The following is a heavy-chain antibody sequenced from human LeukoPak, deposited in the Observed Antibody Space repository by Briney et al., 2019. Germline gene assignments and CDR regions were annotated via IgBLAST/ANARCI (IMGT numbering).Heavy chain of an antibody. CDR2: INQDGSQN. CDR3: ARDLGYSYGNKNEFDY. J-gene: IGHJ4*02. V-gene: IGHV3-7*01. Sequence: AGGPLRLSCAASGFSFSDYWMSWVRQAPGRGLEWVGNINQDGSQNSSVDSVKGRFTISRDNSKNTLYLQMNSLRAEDTAVYYCARDLGYSYGNKNEFDYWGQGTLVTVSS. D-gene: IGHD5-18*01. CDR1: GFSFSDYW.